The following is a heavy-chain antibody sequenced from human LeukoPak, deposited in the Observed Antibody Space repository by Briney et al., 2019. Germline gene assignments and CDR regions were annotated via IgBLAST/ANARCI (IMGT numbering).Heavy chain of an antibody. CDR2: IYHGGAT. D-gene: IGHD1-7*01. J-gene: IGHJ4*02. CDR1: GVSISSSNW. CDR3: ARGSSGERGNYGS. Sequence: SGTLSLTCAVSGVSISSSNWWSWVRQPPGKGLEWIGEIYHGGATNYNPSLKSRVTISVDKSRNNFSLKVNSVTAADTAVYYCARGSSGERGNYGSWGQGTLVTVSS. V-gene: IGHV4-4*02.